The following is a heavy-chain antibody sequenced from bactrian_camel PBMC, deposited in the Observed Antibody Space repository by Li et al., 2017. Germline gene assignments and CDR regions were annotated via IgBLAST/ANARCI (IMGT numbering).Heavy chain of an antibody. J-gene: IGHJ4*01. CDR1: GSTYC. CDR3: AAATSPTCIEARRVTY. D-gene: IGHD2*01. CDR2: IGPGGRK. Sequence: VQLVESGGGSVQSGGSLTLSCVASGSTYCMGWFRQAPGKEREGVADIGPGGRKTYVASVKGRFTISRENGNNTAYLQINSLKPEDTATYYCAAATSPTCIEARRVTYWGQGTQVTVS. V-gene: IGHV3S53*01.